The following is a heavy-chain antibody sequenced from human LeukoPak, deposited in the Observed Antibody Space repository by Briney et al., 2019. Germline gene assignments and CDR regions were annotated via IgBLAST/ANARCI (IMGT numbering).Heavy chain of an antibody. D-gene: IGHD3-9*01. Sequence: SETLPLTCTVSGGSISSSSYYWGWIRQPPGKGLEWIGSIYYSGSTYYNPSLKSRVTISVDTSKNQFSLKLSSVTAADTAVYYCASNPIRYFDWLSEGGYFDYWGQGTLVTVSS. CDR2: IYYSGST. CDR1: GGSISSSSYY. J-gene: IGHJ4*02. V-gene: IGHV4-39*01. CDR3: ASNPIRYFDWLSEGGYFDY.